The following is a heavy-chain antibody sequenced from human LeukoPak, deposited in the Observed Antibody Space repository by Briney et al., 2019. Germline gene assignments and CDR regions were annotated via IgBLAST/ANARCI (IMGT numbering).Heavy chain of an antibody. V-gene: IGHV3-30*04. Sequence: PGRSLRLSCAASGFTFSSYAMHWVCQAPGKGLEWVAVISYDGSNKYYADSVKGRFTISRDNSKNTLYLQMNSLRAEDTAVYYCARDDSTYYDFWSGYLIWGQGTLVTVSS. CDR1: GFTFSSYA. CDR2: ISYDGSNK. J-gene: IGHJ4*02. D-gene: IGHD3-3*01. CDR3: ARDDSTYYDFWSGYLI.